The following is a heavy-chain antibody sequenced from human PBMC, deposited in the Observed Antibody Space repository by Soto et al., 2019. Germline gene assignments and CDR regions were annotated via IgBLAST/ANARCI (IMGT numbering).Heavy chain of an antibody. CDR2: IYHSGSS. Sequence: SETLSLTCAVSGYSISSGYYWGWIRQPPGKGLEWIGNIYHSGSSYYNPSLKGRVTISVDTSKNQFSLKLSSVTAADTAVYYCARDFYGEYAAYYYGMDVWGQGTTVTVSS. V-gene: IGHV4-38-2*01. J-gene: IGHJ6*02. D-gene: IGHD4-17*01. CDR3: ARDFYGEYAAYYYGMDV. CDR1: GYSISSGYY.